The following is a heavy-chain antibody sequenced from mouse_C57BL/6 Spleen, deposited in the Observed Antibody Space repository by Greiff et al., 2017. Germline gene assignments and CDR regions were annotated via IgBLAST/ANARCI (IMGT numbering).Heavy chain of an antibody. Sequence: VQLQPSGPELVKPGASVKISCKASGYTFTDSYMNWVKQSHGKSLEWIGDINPNNGGTSYNQKFKGKATLTVDKSSSTAYMELRSLTSEDSAVYYCARGSWGYWGQGTTLTVSS. D-gene: IGHD4-1*01. CDR2: INPNNGGT. V-gene: IGHV1-26*01. CDR1: GYTFTDSY. CDR3: ARGSWGY. J-gene: IGHJ2*01.